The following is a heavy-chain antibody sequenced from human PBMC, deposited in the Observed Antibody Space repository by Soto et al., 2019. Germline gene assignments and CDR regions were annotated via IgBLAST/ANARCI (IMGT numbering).Heavy chain of an antibody. V-gene: IGHV4-34*01. CDR3: ARGRDEYKLGNV. Sequence: QVQLQQWGAGLLKPSETLSLTCGVSGGSLSDYYWPWIRQSPGKGLEWIGEIHPSGSTYYNPSLRSRVTISVDTSKNQFSLKLTSLTAADTAIYYCARGRDEYKLGNVWGHGTTVTVSS. CDR2: IHPSGST. J-gene: IGHJ6*02. CDR1: GGSLSDYY. D-gene: IGHD1-1*01.